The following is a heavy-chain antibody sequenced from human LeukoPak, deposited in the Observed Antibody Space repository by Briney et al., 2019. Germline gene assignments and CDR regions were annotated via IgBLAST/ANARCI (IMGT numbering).Heavy chain of an antibody. CDR3: TTDRGIAARPLFDY. J-gene: IGHJ4*02. CDR1: GFTFTNAW. D-gene: IGHD6-6*01. Sequence: GGSLRLSCAASGFTFTNAWMGWVRQAPGKGLEWVGRIKGKADGGTTDYTAPVKGRFTISRDDSKDTVYLQLNSLKSEDTAEYYCTTDRGIAARPLFDYWGQGILVTVSS. CDR2: IKGKADGGTT. V-gene: IGHV3-15*01.